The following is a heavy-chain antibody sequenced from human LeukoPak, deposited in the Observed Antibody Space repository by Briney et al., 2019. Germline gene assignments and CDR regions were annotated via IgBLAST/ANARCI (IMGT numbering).Heavy chain of an antibody. CDR2: ISYDGSNK. CDR3: ARGLVAADEYFDY. Sequence: PGGSLRLSCAASGFTFSSYAMLWVRQAPGKGLEWVAVISYDGSNKYYADSVKGRFTISRDNSKNTLYLQMNSLRAEDTAVYYCARGLVAADEYFDYWGQGTLVTVSS. J-gene: IGHJ4*02. CDR1: GFTFSSYA. D-gene: IGHD2-15*01. V-gene: IGHV3-30*04.